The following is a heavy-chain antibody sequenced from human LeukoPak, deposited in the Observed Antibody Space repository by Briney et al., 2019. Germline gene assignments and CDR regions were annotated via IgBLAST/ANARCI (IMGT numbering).Heavy chain of an antibody. CDR1: GGSISSSNYY. Sequence: SETLSLTCTVSGGSISSSNYYWGWIRQPPGKGLEWIGTIHYSGNTYYNPSLKSRVAISVDTSKNQFSLRLSSVTAADTAVYYCARDFGDYRVDYWGQGTLVTVSS. J-gene: IGHJ4*02. V-gene: IGHV4-39*01. CDR2: IHYSGNT. D-gene: IGHD4-17*01. CDR3: ARDFGDYRVDY.